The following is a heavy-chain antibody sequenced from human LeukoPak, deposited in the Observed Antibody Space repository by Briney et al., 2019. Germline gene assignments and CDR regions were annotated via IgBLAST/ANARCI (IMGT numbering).Heavy chain of an antibody. V-gene: IGHV3-30-3*01. Sequence: PGGSLRLSCAASGFTFSSYAMHWVRQAPGKGLEWVAVISYDGSNKYYADSVKGRFTISRDNSKNTLYLQMNSLRAEDTAVYYCARDFQGIVGAWGQGTMVTVSS. D-gene: IGHD1-26*01. CDR2: ISYDGSNK. CDR3: ARDFQGIVGA. CDR1: GFTFSSYA. J-gene: IGHJ3*01.